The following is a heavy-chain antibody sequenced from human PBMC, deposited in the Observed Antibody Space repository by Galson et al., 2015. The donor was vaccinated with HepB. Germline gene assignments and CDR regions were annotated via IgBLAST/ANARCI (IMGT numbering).Heavy chain of an antibody. V-gene: IGHV3-21*01. D-gene: IGHD4-11*01. CDR1: GFTFSSYS. J-gene: IGHJ6*02. CDR2: ISSSSSYI. CDR3: ARAVGYSNRLILNYYYYYGMDV. Sequence: SLRLSCAASGFTFSSYSMNWVRQAPGKGLEWVSSISSSSSYIYYADSVKGRFTISRDNAKNSLYLQMNSLRAEDTAVYYCARAVGYSNRLILNYYYYYGMDVWGQGTTVTVSS.